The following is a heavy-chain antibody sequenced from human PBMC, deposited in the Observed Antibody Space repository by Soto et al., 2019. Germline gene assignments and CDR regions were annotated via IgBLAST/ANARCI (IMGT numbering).Heavy chain of an antibody. CDR2: IYPGDSDT. V-gene: IGHV5-51*01. CDR3: ARQSTIRIGQTYYYYKGMDV. Sequence: GESLKISCKGFGDRFTSYWIGWVRQMPGKGLEWMGIIYPGDSDTTYSPSFQGQVTISADKSISTAYLQWSSLKASDTAIYYCARQSTIRIGQTYYYYKGMDVWGQGTTVTVSS. CDR1: GDRFTSYW. J-gene: IGHJ6*02. D-gene: IGHD5-12*01.